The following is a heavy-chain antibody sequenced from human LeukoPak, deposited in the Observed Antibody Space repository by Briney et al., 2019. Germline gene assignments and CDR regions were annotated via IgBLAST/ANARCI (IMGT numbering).Heavy chain of an antibody. D-gene: IGHD2-2*01. V-gene: IGHV1-8*03. J-gene: IGHJ4*02. CDR2: MNPNSGNT. Sequence: ASVKVSCKASGYTFTSYDINWVRQATGQGLEWMGWMNPNSGNTGYAQKFQGRVTITRNTSISTAYMELSSLRSEDTAVYYCARSGYCSSTSCDPSVVYWGQGTLATVSS. CDR3: ARSGYCSSTSCDPSVVY. CDR1: GYTFTSYD.